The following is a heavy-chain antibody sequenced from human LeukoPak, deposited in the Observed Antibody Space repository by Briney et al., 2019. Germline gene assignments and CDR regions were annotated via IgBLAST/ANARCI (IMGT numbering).Heavy chain of an antibody. V-gene: IGHV3-66*01. Sequence: GGSLRLSCAASGFTVSSNYMSWVRQAPGKGLELVSVIYNGGSTKHADSVKGRFTISRDNSESTLYLQMNSLRDEDTAVYFCARASQWLAFDYWGQGTLVTVSS. CDR3: ARASQWLAFDY. D-gene: IGHD6-19*01. J-gene: IGHJ4*02. CDR2: IYNGGST. CDR1: GFTVSSNY.